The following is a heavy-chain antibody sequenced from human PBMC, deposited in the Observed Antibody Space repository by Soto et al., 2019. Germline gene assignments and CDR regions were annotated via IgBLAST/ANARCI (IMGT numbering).Heavy chain of an antibody. Sequence: PSETLSLTCTVSGGSPSSSSYQWVWIRKPPGKGLEWIGNVYYNGNTYYKASLKSRVTISVDTSNNQFSLKVKSVTAADTAVYYCARLSGSYNDRYFDYCGQGTLVTVSS. V-gene: IGHV4-39*01. CDR3: ARLSGSYNDRYFDY. CDR1: GGSPSSSSYQ. D-gene: IGHD1-26*01. CDR2: VYYNGNT. J-gene: IGHJ4*02.